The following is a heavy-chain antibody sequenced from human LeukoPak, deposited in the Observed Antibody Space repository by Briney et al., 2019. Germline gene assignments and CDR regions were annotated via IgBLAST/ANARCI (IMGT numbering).Heavy chain of an antibody. J-gene: IGHJ3*02. Sequence: SETLSLTCTVSGGSISGSSYYWNWIRQPAGKGLEWIGRMYTSGSTNYNPSLKSRVTISVDTSKNQFSLKLSFVTAADTAVYYCARGVWFGSAFDIWAQGTMVTVSS. CDR3: ARGVWFGSAFDI. CDR1: GGSISGSSYY. V-gene: IGHV4-61*02. D-gene: IGHD3-10*01. CDR2: MYTSGST.